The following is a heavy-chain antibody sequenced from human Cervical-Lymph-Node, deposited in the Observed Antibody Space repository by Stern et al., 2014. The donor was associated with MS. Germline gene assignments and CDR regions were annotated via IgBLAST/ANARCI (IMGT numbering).Heavy chain of an antibody. J-gene: IGHJ4*02. Sequence: VQLVESGAEVKKPGASVKVSCKASGYTFSNYYMHWVRQAPGQGLEWMGMINPSGGSTSYTQKFQGRVPMTSDTSTSTVYMEVSGLRSEDTALYYCARSTVKAFDHWGQGTLVTVSS. V-gene: IGHV1-46*01. CDR1: GYTFSNYY. CDR2: INPSGGST. CDR3: ARSTVKAFDH. D-gene: IGHD4-17*01.